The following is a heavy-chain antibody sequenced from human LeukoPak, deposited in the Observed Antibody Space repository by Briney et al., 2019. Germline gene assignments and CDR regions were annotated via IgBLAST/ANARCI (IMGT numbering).Heavy chain of an antibody. CDR2: ISSSSTI. Sequence: GGSLRLSCAASGFTFCSYSMNWVRQAPGKGLEWVSYISSSSTIYYADSVKGRFTISRDNAKNSLFLQMNSLRAEDTAIYYCVRGEYNSGWGQGTLVTVSS. CDR3: VRGEYNSG. V-gene: IGHV3-48*04. J-gene: IGHJ4*02. CDR1: GFTFCSYS. D-gene: IGHD6-19*01.